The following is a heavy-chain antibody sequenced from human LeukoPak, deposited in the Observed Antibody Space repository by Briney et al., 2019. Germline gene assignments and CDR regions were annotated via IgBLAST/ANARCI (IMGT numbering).Heavy chain of an antibody. V-gene: IGHV4-31*03. D-gene: IGHD3-22*01. Sequence: SETLSLTCTVSGGSLSSGGYYWSWIRQHPGKGLAWIGYIYYSGSTYYNPSLKSRVTISVDTSKNQFSLKLSSVTAADTAVYYCARGSYYDSSGYYSNAPDYWGQGTLVTVSS. CDR2: IYYSGST. CDR3: ARGSYYDSSGYYSNAPDY. CDR1: GGSLSSGGYY. J-gene: IGHJ4*02.